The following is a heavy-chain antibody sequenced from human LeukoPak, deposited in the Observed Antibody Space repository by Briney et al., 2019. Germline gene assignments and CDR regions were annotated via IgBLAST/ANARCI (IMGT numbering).Heavy chain of an antibody. D-gene: IGHD6-19*01. CDR3: AREALSGWYDY. V-gene: IGHV3-30-3*01. CDR2: KSFDGSNK. J-gene: IGHJ4*02. Sequence: GGSLRLSCAASGFTFSAYNIHWVRQAPGKGLEWVAVKSFDGSNKFYADSVQGRFTISRDNSKNTLFLQMNSLRAGDTAVYYCAREALSGWYDYWGQGTLVTVSS. CDR1: GFTFSAYN.